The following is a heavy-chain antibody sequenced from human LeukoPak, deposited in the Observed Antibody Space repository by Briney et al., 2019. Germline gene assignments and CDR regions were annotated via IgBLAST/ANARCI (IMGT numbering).Heavy chain of an antibody. V-gene: IGHV3-30*02. CDR3: AKDRAGITIFGVVGIYYYMDV. CDR2: IRYDGSNK. Sequence: PGGSLRLSCAASGFTFNNYGMHWVRQAPGKGLEWVAFIRYDGSNKYYADSVKGRFTISRDNSKNTLYLQMNSLRAEDTAVYYCAKDRAGITIFGVVGIYYYMDVWGKGTTVTVSS. D-gene: IGHD3-3*01. J-gene: IGHJ6*03. CDR1: GFTFNNYG.